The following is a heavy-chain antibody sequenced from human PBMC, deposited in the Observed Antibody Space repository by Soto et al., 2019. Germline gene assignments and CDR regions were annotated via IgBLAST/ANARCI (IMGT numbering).Heavy chain of an antibody. Sequence: QVQLVQSGAEVKKPGSSVKVSCKSSGGSFSGNAISWVRQAPGQGPEWMGGVIPMFGTTNFARKFQDRITITADESSSTAYMELSSLLSEDTAVYYCGKERRGRGWFVCSYWGQGILVTVSP. J-gene: IGHJ4*02. CDR2: VIPMFGTT. V-gene: IGHV1-69*01. CDR1: GGSFSGNA. D-gene: IGHD6-19*01. CDR3: GKERRGRGWFVCSY.